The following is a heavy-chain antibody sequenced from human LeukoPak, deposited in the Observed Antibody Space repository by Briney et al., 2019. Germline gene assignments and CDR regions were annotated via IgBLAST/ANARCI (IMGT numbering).Heavy chain of an antibody. CDR3: ARDRGGSSWYYFDY. CDR2: IKQDGSEK. J-gene: IGHJ4*02. D-gene: IGHD6-13*01. V-gene: IGHV3-7*01. Sequence: GGSLRLSCAASGFTFSSYWMSWVRQAPGKGLEWVANIKQDGSEKYYVDSVRGRFTISRDNAKNSLYLQMNSLRAGDTAVYYCARDRGGSSWYYFDYWGQGTLVTVSS. CDR1: GFTFSSYW.